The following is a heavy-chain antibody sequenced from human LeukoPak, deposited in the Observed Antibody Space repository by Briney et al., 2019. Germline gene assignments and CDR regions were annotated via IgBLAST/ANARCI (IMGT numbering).Heavy chain of an antibody. D-gene: IGHD7-27*01. J-gene: IGHJ3*02. Sequence: PSETLSLTCTVSGGSISSYYWSWIRQPPGKGLEWIGYIYYSGSTNYNPSLKSRVTISVDTSKNQFSLKLSSVTAADTAVYYCARQELTGDPDDAFDIWGQGKRVTVSS. CDR2: IYYSGST. V-gene: IGHV4-59*08. CDR3: ARQELTGDPDDAFDI. CDR1: GGSISSYY.